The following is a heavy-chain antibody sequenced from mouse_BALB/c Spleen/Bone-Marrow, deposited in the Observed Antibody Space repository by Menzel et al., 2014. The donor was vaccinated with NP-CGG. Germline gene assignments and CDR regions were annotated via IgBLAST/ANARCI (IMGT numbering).Heavy chain of an antibody. D-gene: IGHD2-14*01. CDR3: ARNYRYDGFAY. CDR1: GYTFTSYV. V-gene: IGHV1-14*01. CDR2: INPYNDGT. J-gene: IGHJ3*01. Sequence: VQLKESGPELVKPGASVKMSCKASGYTFTSYVMHWVKQKPGQGLEWIGYINPYNDGTKYNEKFKGKATLTSDNSSSAAYMELSSLTSEDSAVYDCARNYRYDGFAYWAQGTLVTVAA.